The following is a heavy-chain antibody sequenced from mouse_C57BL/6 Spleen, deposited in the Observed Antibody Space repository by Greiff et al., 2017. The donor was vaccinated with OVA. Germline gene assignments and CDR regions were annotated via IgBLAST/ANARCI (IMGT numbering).Heavy chain of an antibody. D-gene: IGHD1-1*01. Sequence: VQLQQPGAELVRPGSSVKLSCKASGYTFTSYWMDWVKQRPGQGLEWIGNIYPSDSETHYNQKFKDKATLTVDKSSSTAYMQLSSLTSEDSAVYYCARSGNYYGSSLAWFAYWGQGTLVTVSA. CDR2: IYPSDSET. CDR3: ARSGNYYGSSLAWFAY. CDR1: GYTFTSYW. J-gene: IGHJ3*01. V-gene: IGHV1-61*01.